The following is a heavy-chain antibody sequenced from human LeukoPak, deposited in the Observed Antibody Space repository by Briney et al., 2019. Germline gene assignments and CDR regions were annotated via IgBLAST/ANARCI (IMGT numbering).Heavy chain of an antibody. CDR2: TYYRSKWYN. J-gene: IGHJ4*02. D-gene: IGHD1-1*01. V-gene: IGHV6-1*01. CDR3: ARTSGTSGYFDY. Sequence: SQTLSLTCAISGDSVSSNSAAWNWIRPSPSRGLEWLGRTYYRSKWYNDYAVSVKSRITINPDTSKNQFSLQMNSVTPEDTAVYYCARTSGTSGYFDYWGQGTLVTVSS. CDR1: GDSVSSNSAA.